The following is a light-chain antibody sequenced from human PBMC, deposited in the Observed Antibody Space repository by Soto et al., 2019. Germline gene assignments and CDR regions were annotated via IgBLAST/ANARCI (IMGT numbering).Light chain of an antibody. CDR1: QGIGRW. CDR2: TAS. J-gene: IGKJ4*01. Sequence: DIQMTQSPSSVSASVGDRVTITCRERQGIGRWLAWYQQKPGKAPKLLIHTASTLQSGVPSRFSGSESGTDFTLPIISLQPEDFATYYCQQANSFPLTFGGETKVEIK. V-gene: IGKV1-12*01. CDR3: QQANSFPLT.